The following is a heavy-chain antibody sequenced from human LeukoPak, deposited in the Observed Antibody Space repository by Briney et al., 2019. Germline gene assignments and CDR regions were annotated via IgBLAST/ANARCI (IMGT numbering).Heavy chain of an antibody. V-gene: IGHV1-46*01. D-gene: IGHD3-10*01. Sequence: ASVKVSCKASGYTFTSYYMYWMRQAPGQGLKWMGIINPSGGSTSYPQKFQGRVTMTRDTSTSTVYMELSSLRSEDTAVYYCARGYYGSGSRNWFDPWGQGTLVTVSS. CDR3: ARGYYGSGSRNWFDP. J-gene: IGHJ5*02. CDR1: GYTFTSYY. CDR2: INPSGGST.